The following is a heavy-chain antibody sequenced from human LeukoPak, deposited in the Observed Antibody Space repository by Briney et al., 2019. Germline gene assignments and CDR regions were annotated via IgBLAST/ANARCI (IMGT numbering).Heavy chain of an antibody. Sequence: SETLSLTCTVSGGSISSYYWSWIRQPPGKGLEWIGYTYYSGSTNYNPSLKSRVTISVDTSKNQFSLKLGSVTAADTAVYYCARGVIAVAGTEYYYMDVWGKGTTVTVSS. CDR1: GGSISSYY. CDR2: TYYSGST. D-gene: IGHD6-19*01. J-gene: IGHJ6*03. V-gene: IGHV4-59*12. CDR3: ARGVIAVAGTEYYYMDV.